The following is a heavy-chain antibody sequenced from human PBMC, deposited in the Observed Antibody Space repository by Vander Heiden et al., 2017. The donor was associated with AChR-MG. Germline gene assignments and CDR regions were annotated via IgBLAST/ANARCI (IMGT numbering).Heavy chain of an antibody. V-gene: IGHV3-48*02. CDR1: GLTFSSYS. J-gene: IGHJ6*02. CDR3: ANNMDV. CDR2: ISSSSSTI. Sequence: VQLVQSGGGLVQPGGSLRLSCAASGLTFSSYSMNWVRQAPGKGLEWVSYISSSSSTIYADSVKGRFTISRDNAKNSLYLQMNSLRDEDTAGYYCANNMDVWGQGTTVTVSS.